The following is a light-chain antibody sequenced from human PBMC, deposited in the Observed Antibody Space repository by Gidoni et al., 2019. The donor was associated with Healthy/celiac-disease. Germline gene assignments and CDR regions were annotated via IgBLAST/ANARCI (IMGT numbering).Light chain of an antibody. J-gene: IGKJ4*01. CDR2: DAS. V-gene: IGKV1-33*01. CDR3: QQYDNFPLT. CDR1: QDISSY. Sequence: DIQMTQSPSSLSASAGDRVTITCQASQDISSYLNWYQQKPGKAPKLLIYDASNLETGVPSRFSGSGSGTDFTFTISSLQPEDIATYYCQQYDNFPLTFGGGTKVEIK.